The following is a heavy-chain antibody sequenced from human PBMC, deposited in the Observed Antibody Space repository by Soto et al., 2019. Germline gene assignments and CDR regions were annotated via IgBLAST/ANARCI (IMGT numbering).Heavy chain of an antibody. CDR2: ISNTAITN. J-gene: IGHJ6*03. CDR3: SSDLHQLLSHKHYYSYLDV. V-gene: IGHV3-11*01. D-gene: IGHD2-2*01. Sequence: QVHLLESGGDLVKPGGSLRLSCVASGFSFSNYSMSWMRQAPGGGLDFVAFISNTAITNYYADSVKGRFTISSDNARNSLYLQMDSLRAEDAAVYYCSSDLHQLLSHKHYYSYLDVWGTGTTVTVSS. CDR1: GFSFSNYS.